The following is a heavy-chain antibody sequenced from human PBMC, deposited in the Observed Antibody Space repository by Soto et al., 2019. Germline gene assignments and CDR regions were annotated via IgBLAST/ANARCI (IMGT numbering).Heavy chain of an antibody. D-gene: IGHD6-13*01. V-gene: IGHV3-74*01. CDR1: GFSFSNYW. CDR2: INSDGSST. CDR3: ARAAPRYSSSWYADY. Sequence: PGGSLRLSCAASGFSFSNYWMHWVRQAPGKGLLWVSCINSDGSSTTYADSVKGRFTISRDNAKNTLYLEMNSLRAEDTAVYYCARAAPRYSSSWYADYWGQGTLVTVSS. J-gene: IGHJ4*02.